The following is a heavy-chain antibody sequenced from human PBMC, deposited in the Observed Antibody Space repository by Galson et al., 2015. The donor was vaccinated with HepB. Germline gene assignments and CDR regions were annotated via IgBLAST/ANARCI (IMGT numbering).Heavy chain of an antibody. Sequence: SVKVSCKASGYTFTSYAMHWVRQAPGQGLEWMGWINPNSGGTNYAQKFQGRVTMTRDTSTSTVYMELSSLRSEDTAVYYCARDEVLVPGQDAFDIWGQGTMVTVSS. CDR2: INPNSGGT. V-gene: IGHV1-2*02. CDR3: ARDEVLVPGQDAFDI. J-gene: IGHJ3*02. CDR1: GYTFTSYA. D-gene: IGHD2-8*01.